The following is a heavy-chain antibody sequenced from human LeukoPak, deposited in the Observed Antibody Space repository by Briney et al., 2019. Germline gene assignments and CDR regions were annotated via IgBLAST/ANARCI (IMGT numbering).Heavy chain of an antibody. CDR3: AKSITLRNVWKQSLDY. V-gene: IGHV3-30*18. Sequence: GGSLRLSCAASGFTFSSYGMHWARQAPGKGLEWVAVISYDGSNKYYADSVKGRFTISRDNSKNTLYLQMNSLRAEDTAVYYCAKSITLRNVWKQSLDYWGQGTLVTVSS. CDR2: ISYDGSNK. D-gene: IGHD1-1*01. J-gene: IGHJ4*02. CDR1: GFTFSSYG.